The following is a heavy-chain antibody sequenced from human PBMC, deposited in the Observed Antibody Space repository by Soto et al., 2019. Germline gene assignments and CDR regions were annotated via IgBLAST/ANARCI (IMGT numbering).Heavy chain of an antibody. CDR2: MNPNSGNT. Sequence: AASVKVSLKASGYTFTRYYINWVRPATEQGLEWMGWMNPNSGNTGYAQKFQGRVTMTRNTSISTAYMELSSLRSEDTAVYYCARGFNTYSSSPFDPGGQGTLVTVSS. J-gene: IGHJ5*02. CDR1: GYTFTRYY. CDR3: ARGFNTYSSSPFDP. V-gene: IGHV1-8*01. D-gene: IGHD6-13*01.